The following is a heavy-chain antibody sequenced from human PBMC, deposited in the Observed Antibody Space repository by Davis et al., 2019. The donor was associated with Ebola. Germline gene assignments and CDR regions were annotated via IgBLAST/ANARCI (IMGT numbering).Heavy chain of an antibody. CDR3: ARDPYQPLLYGPLDY. Sequence: GGSLRLSCAASGFRLSSYGMNWVRQAPGKGLEWVSYISSSSSTIYYADSVKGRFTISRDNAKNSLYLQMNSLRDEDTAVYYCARDPYQPLLYGPLDYWGQGTLVTASS. CDR1: GFRLSSYG. J-gene: IGHJ4*02. V-gene: IGHV3-48*02. D-gene: IGHD2-2*02. CDR2: ISSSSSTI.